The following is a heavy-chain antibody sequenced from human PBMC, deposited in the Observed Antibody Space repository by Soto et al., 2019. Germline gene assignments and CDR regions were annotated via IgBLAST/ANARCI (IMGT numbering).Heavy chain of an antibody. V-gene: IGHV3-23*01. J-gene: IGHJ5*02. CDR3: AKDFAARGNGFDP. CDR1: GFTFSSYA. CDR2: ISGSGGST. Sequence: EVQLLESGGGLVQPGGSLRLSCAASGFTFSSYAMSWVRQAPGKGLEWVSAISGSGGSTYYADSVKGRFTISRDNSKNALYLPMISLRAEDTAVYYWAKDFAARGNGFDPWGQGTLVAVA. D-gene: IGHD2-15*01.